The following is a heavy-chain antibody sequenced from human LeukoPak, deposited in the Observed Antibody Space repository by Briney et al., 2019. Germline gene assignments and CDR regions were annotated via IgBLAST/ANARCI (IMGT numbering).Heavy chain of an antibody. Sequence: SETLSLTCTVSGGSISSYYWSWIRQPAGKGLEWIGRIYTSGSTNYNPSLKSRVTMSVDTSKNQFSLKLVSVTAADTAVYYCARVGQWLVQPYFDYWGQGTLVTVSS. CDR2: IYTSGST. V-gene: IGHV4-4*07. J-gene: IGHJ4*02. CDR3: ARVGQWLVQPYFDY. D-gene: IGHD6-19*01. CDR1: GGSISSYY.